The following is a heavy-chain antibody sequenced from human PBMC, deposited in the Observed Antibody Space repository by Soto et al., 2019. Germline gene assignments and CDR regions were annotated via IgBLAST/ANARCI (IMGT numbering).Heavy chain of an antibody. V-gene: IGHV1-18*01. CDR1: GYTFTRNG. CDR2: ISPKSGNI. CDR3: VKDRDSNSWPSRDF. Sequence: ASVKVSCKASGYTFTRNGISWVRQAPGQGLEWMGWISPKSGNIKYAQKLQGRVIMTTDTSTSTAYMELRSLRSDDTAVYYCVKDRDSNSWPSRDFWGPGTTVTVSS. D-gene: IGHD3-22*01. J-gene: IGHJ6*02.